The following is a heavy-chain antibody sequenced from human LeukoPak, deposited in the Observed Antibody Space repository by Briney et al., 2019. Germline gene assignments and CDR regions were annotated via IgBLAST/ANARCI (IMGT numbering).Heavy chain of an antibody. Sequence: GASVKVSCKASGYTFTSYGISWVRQAPGQGLEWMEWISAYNGDTNYAQKFQGRVTMTRNTSISTAYMELSSLRSEDTAVYYCARGLGQWLVANWFDPWGQGTLVTVSS. CDR2: ISAYNGDT. J-gene: IGHJ5*02. D-gene: IGHD6-19*01. V-gene: IGHV1-18*01. CDR3: ARGLGQWLVANWFDP. CDR1: GYTFTSYG.